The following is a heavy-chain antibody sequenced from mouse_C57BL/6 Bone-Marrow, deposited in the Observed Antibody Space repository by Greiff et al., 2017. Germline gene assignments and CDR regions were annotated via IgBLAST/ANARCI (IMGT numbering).Heavy chain of an antibody. V-gene: IGHV5-4*01. CDR2: ISDGGSYT. CDR1: GFTFSSYA. J-gene: IGHJ2*01. Sequence: EVQGVESGGGLVKPGGSLKLSCAASGFTFSSYAMSWVRQTPEKRLEWVATISDGGSYTYYPDNVKGRFTISRDNAKNNLYLQMSHLKSEDTAMYYCALSGFDDWGQGTTLTVSS. CDR3: ALSGFDD. D-gene: IGHD3-1*01.